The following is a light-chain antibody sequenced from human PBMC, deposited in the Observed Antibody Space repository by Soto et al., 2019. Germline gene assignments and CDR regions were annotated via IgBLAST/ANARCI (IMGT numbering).Light chain of an antibody. CDR1: SGHSSYA. CDR3: QTWGTGIHVV. CDR2: LNSDGSH. V-gene: IGLV4-69*01. J-gene: IGLJ2*01. Sequence: QPVLTQSPSASASLGASVKLTCTLSSGHSSYAIAWHQQQPERGPRYLMRLNSDGSHKKGDGIPDRFSGSSSGAERYLTISSLQSEDEADYYCQTWGTGIHVVFGGGTKVTVL.